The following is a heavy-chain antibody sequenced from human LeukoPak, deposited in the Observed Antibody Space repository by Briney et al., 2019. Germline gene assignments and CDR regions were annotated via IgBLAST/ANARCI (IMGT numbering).Heavy chain of an antibody. CDR3: ARDQGHGDYSFDY. CDR1: GFTFTSSA. CDR2: FDPEDGET. V-gene: IGHV1-24*01. D-gene: IGHD4-17*01. J-gene: IGHJ4*02. Sequence: ASVKVSCKASGFTFTSSAVQWVRQAPGKGLEWMGGFDPEDGETIYAQKFQGRVTMTEDTSTDTAYMELSSLRSEDTAVYYCARDQGHGDYSFDYWGQGTLVTVSS.